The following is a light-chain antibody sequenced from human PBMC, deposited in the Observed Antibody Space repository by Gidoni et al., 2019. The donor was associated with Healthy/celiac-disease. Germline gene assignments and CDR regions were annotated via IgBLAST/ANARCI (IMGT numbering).Light chain of an antibody. CDR2: SDN. CDR3: AAWDDSLNGVV. Sequence: QSVLTQPPSASGAPGQRVTLSCSGSSSNIGSTIVNWYQQLPGTAPKLLIYSDNQRPSGVPDRFSGSKSGTSASLAISGLQSEDEADYYCAAWDDSLNGVVFGGGTKLTVL. V-gene: IGLV1-44*01. CDR1: SSNIGSTI. J-gene: IGLJ2*01.